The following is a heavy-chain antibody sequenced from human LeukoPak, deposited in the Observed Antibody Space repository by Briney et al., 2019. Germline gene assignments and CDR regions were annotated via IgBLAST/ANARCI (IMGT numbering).Heavy chain of an antibody. D-gene: IGHD3-16*02. Sequence: LRLXXXASXXTXXSYSMNWVGQAXGXGVEWVSYISSSSSTIYYADSVKGRFTISRDNAKNSLYLQMNSLRAEDTAVYYCARENYDYVWGSYRYLDYWGQGTLVTVSS. V-gene: IGHV3-48*01. J-gene: IGHJ4*02. CDR3: ARENYDYVWGSYRYLDY. CDR1: XXTXXSYS. CDR2: ISSSSSTI.